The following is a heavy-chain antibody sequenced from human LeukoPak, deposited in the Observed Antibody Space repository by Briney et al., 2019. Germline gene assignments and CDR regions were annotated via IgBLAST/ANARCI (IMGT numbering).Heavy chain of an antibody. J-gene: IGHJ4*02. V-gene: IGHV1-2*02. CDR3: ARDYCSSTSCSRDY. CDR1: GYTFTGYY. D-gene: IGHD2-2*01. CDR2: INPNSGGT. Sequence: ASVKVSCKASGYTFTGYYMHWVRQAAGQGLEWWGWINPNSGGTNYAQKFQGRVTMTRDTSISTAYMELSRLRSDDTAVYYCARDYCSSTSCSRDYWGQGTLVTVSS.